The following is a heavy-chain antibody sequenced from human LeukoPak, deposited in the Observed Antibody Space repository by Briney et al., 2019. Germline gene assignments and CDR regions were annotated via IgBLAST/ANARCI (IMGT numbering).Heavy chain of an antibody. CDR3: ASGSSGYYRSPFDY. CDR2: IIPIFGTA. CDR1: GGTFSSYA. Sequence: SVKVSCKASGGTFSSYAISWVRQAPGQGLEWMGGIIPIFGTANYAQKFQGRVTITADESTSTAYMELSSLRSEDTAVYYCASGSSGYYRSPFDYWGQGTLVTVSS. J-gene: IGHJ4*02. D-gene: IGHD3-22*01. V-gene: IGHV1-69*13.